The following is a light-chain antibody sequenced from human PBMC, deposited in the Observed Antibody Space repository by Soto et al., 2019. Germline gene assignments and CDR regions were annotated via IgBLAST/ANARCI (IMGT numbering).Light chain of an antibody. Sequence: QSVLTQPPSASGSPGQSVTISCTGTSSDVGAYKYVSWYQQYPGKAPKLMIYEVSKRPSGVPDRFSGYKSGNTASLTVSGIQAEDEADYYCTSYVGSNIWVFGGGTKLTVL. J-gene: IGLJ3*02. CDR1: SSDVGAYKY. CDR2: EVS. V-gene: IGLV2-8*01. CDR3: TSYVGSNIWV.